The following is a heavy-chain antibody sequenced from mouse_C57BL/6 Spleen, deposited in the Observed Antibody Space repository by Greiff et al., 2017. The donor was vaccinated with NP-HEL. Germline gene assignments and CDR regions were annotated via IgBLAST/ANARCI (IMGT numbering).Heavy chain of an antibody. J-gene: IGHJ3*01. CDR1: GYTFTSYW. CDR3: ARTVGNYGFAY. D-gene: IGHD2-1*01. CDR2: IDPSDSYT. Sequence: VQLQQPGAELVMPGASVKLSCKASGYTFTSYWMHWVKQRPGQGLEWIGEIDPSDSYTNYNQKFKGKSTLTVDKSSSTAYMQLSSLTSEDSAVYYCARTVGNYGFAYWGQGTLVTVSA. V-gene: IGHV1-69*01.